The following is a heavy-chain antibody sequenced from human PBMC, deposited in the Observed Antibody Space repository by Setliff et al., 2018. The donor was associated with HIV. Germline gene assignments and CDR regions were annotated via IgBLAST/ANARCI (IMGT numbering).Heavy chain of an antibody. CDR1: GVSISNYY. Sequence: SETLSLTCTVSGVSISNYYWSWIRQPPGKGLEWIGYMYYSGNTNYNPSLKSRVTISVDPSKNQILLRLSSVTAADTAVYYCARLSGGMVPNYWGQGTLVTVS. V-gene: IGHV4-59*08. D-gene: IGHD3-10*01. J-gene: IGHJ4*02. CDR2: MYYSGNT. CDR3: ARLSGGMVPNY.